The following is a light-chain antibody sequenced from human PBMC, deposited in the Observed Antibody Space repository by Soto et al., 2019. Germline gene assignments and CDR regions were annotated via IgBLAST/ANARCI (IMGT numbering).Light chain of an antibody. CDR1: QSVSSSY. Sequence: EILLTQSPGTLSLSPGERATLSCRASQSVSSSYLAWYQQKPGQAPRHLIYGASSRATGIPDRFSGSGSGTDFTLTISRLEPEDFAVYFCQQYGSSPTFGQGTRLEIK. V-gene: IGKV3-20*01. J-gene: IGKJ5*01. CDR3: QQYGSSPT. CDR2: GAS.